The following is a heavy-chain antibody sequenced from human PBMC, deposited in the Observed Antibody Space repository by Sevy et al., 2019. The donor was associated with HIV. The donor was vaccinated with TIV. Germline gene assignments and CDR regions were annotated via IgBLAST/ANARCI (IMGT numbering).Heavy chain of an antibody. J-gene: IGHJ2*01. CDR2: TRNKANSYTT. D-gene: IGHD3-22*01. V-gene: IGHV3-72*01. Sequence: GGSLRLSCAASGFTFSDHYMDWVRQAPGKGLEWVGRTRNKANSYTTEYAASVKGRFTISRDDSKNSLYLQMNSLKTEDTAVYYCARGGDSSGYPYWYFDLWGLGTLVTVSS. CDR3: ARGGDSSGYPYWYFDL. CDR1: GFTFSDHY.